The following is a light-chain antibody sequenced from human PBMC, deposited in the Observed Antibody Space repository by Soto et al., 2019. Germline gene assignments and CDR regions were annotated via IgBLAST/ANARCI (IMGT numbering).Light chain of an antibody. J-gene: IGKJ3*01. CDR1: QDISNY. CDR2: GAS. Sequence: DIQMTQSPSSLSASVGDRVTITCQASQDISNYLNCYQQITGQDPNLLIYGASNLETGVPSRFSGSASETDFSSTISSLQPEDIATYYCQQYDNLPFTFGPGTKVDIK. CDR3: QQYDNLPFT. V-gene: IGKV1-33*01.